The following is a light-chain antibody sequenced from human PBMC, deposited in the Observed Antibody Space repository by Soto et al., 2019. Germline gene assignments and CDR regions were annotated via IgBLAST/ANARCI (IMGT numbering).Light chain of an antibody. CDR3: LQYNGYYRT. Sequence: DIQMTQSPSTLSASVGDRVTITCRASQSIKNWLAWYQQKPGTAPKFLIFDASTLESGVPSRFSGSGSGTTFTLTISSLQSDDFATYYCLQYNGYYRTFGQGTKVDIK. CDR1: QSIKNW. J-gene: IGKJ1*01. CDR2: DAS. V-gene: IGKV1-5*01.